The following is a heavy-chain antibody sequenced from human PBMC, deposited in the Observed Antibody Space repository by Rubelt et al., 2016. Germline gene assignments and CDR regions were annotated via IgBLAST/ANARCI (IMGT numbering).Heavy chain of an antibody. Sequence: GKGLEWVASISWGSESRDYADSVKGRFTISRDNAKNSLYLQMNSLRAEDTAVYYCARDRDRYFADDWGQGTLVTVSS. V-gene: IGHV3-9*01. D-gene: IGHD3-9*01. CDR3: ARDRDRYFADD. CDR2: ISWGSESR. J-gene: IGHJ4*02.